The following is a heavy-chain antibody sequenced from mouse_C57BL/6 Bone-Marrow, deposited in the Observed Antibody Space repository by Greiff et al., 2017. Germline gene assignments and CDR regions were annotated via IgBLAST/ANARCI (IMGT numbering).Heavy chain of an antibody. V-gene: IGHV1-5*01. D-gene: IGHD3-2*02. CDR1: GYTFTSYW. J-gene: IGHJ2*01. CDR3: TRDSSGPHYFDY. CDR2: IYPGNSDT. Sequence: DVQLQESGTVLARPGASVKMSCKTSGYTFTSYWMHWVKQRPGQGLEWIGAIYPGNSDTSYNQKFKGKAKLTAVTSASTAYMELSSLTNEDSAVYYCTRDSSGPHYFDYWGQGTTLTVSS.